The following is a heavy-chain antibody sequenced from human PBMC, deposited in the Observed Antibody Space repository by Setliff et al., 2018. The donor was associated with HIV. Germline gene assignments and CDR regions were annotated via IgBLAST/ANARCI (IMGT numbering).Heavy chain of an antibody. CDR2: ISHSGST. CDR1: GYSIRSGYY. Sequence: SETLSLTCAVSGYSIRSGYYWGWIRQPPGKGLEWIGSISHSGSTYSNPSLKRRVAIAVDTSKNQFSLKLSSVTAADTAVYYCARHEITMVRGVTIKAGYSFDYWGQGTLVTVSS. V-gene: IGHV4-38-2*01. D-gene: IGHD3-10*01. CDR3: ARHEITMVRGVTIKAGYSFDY. J-gene: IGHJ4*02.